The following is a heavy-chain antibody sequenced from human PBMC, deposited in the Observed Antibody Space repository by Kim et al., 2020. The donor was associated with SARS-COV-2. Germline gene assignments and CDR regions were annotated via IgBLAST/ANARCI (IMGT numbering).Heavy chain of an antibody. CDR3: ARPGSGYLTFDY. J-gene: IGHJ4*02. V-gene: IGHV3-30*04. CDR1: GFTFSSYA. Sequence: GGSLRLSCAASGFTFSSYAMHWVRQAPGKGLEWVAVISYDGSNKYYADSVKGRFTISRDNSKNTLYLQMNSLRAEDTAVYYCARPGSGYLTFDYVGQGT. D-gene: IGHD5-12*01. CDR2: ISYDGSNK.